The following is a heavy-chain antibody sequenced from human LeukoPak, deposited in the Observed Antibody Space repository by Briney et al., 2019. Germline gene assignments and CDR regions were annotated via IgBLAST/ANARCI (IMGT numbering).Heavy chain of an antibody. D-gene: IGHD6-19*01. CDR2: ISGDSGST. CDR3: ARESETSGWYDY. CDR1: GFIFDNYA. Sequence: GGSLRLSCAAPGFIFDNYAIHCVRQSPGQGLEWVSLISGDSGSTFYADSVRGRFTISRDKTRKSLSLQMSSLRSEDTALYYCARESETSGWYDYWGQGTLVTVSS. V-gene: IGHV3-43*02. J-gene: IGHJ4*02.